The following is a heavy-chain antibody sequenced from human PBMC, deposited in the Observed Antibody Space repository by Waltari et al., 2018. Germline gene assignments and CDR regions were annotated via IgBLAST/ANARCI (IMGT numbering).Heavy chain of an antibody. V-gene: IGHV4-39*07. Sequence: QLQLQESGPGLVKPSETLSLTCPVPAGSIRSSSSYWGWIRQPPGKGLEWIGSIDYSGSTYYNPSLKSRVTISVDTSKNQFSLKLSSVTAADTAVYYCARVGGGYNLNGFDYWGQGTLVTVSS. J-gene: IGHJ4*02. D-gene: IGHD5-12*01. CDR1: AGSIRSSSSY. CDR2: IDYSGST. CDR3: ARVGGGYNLNGFDY.